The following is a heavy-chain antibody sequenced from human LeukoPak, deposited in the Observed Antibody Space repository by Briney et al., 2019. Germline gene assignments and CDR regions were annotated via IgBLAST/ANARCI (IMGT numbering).Heavy chain of an antibody. CDR2: IYYSGST. V-gene: IGHV4-59*12. CDR3: ARGFDYGGRTVDY. Sequence: SETLSLTCTVSGGSISSYYWRWIRQPPGKGLEWIGYIYYSGSTIYNPSLKSRVTISVDTSKNQFSLKLSSVTAADTAVYCCARGFDYGGRTVDYWGQGTLVTVSS. J-gene: IGHJ4*02. D-gene: IGHD4-23*01. CDR1: GGSISSYY.